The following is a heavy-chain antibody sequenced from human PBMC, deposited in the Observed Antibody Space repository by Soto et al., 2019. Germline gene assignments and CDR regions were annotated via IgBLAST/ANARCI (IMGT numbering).Heavy chain of an antibody. J-gene: IGHJ4*02. Sequence: SVKVSCKASGGTFSSYTISWVRQAPGQGLELMGRIIPILGIANYAQKFQGRVTITADKSTSTAYMELSSLRSEDTAVYYCLGGYCSGGSCWFFDYWGQGTLVTVSS. CDR3: LGGYCSGGSCWFFDY. D-gene: IGHD2-15*01. CDR1: GGTFSSYT. V-gene: IGHV1-69*02. CDR2: IIPILGIA.